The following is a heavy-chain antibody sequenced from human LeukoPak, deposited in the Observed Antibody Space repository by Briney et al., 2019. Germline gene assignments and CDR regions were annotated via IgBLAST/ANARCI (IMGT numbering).Heavy chain of an antibody. CDR1: GFTFSSYA. CDR3: AKDEGDYVWGSYRYIGYFDY. V-gene: IGHV3-23*01. D-gene: IGHD3-16*02. CDR2: ISGSGGST. Sequence: QPGGSLRLSCAASGFTFSSYAMSWVRQAPGKGLEWVSAISGSGGSTYYADSVKGRFNNSQDNSNNTLYLQMNRLRAEDTAGYFCAKDEGDYVWGSYRYIGYFDYWGQGTLVTVSS. J-gene: IGHJ4*02.